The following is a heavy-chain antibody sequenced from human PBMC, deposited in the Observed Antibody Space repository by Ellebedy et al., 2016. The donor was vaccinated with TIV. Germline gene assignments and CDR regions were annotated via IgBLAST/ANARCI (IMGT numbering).Heavy chain of an antibody. CDR1: GYTFTSYA. D-gene: IGHD3-3*02. CDR3: ARGKDRDSIILDY. J-gene: IGHJ4*02. Sequence: ASVKVSXXASGYTFTSYAMHWVRQAPGQRLEWMGWINAGNGNTKYSQKFQGRVTITRDTSASTAYMELSSLRSEDTAVYYCARGKDRDSIILDYWGQGTLVTVSS. CDR2: INAGNGNT. V-gene: IGHV1-3*01.